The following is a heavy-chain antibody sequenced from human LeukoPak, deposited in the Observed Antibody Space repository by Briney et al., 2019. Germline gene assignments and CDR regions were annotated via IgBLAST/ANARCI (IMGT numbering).Heavy chain of an antibody. V-gene: IGHV3-66*01. D-gene: IGHD3-10*01. J-gene: IGHJ3*02. CDR2: IYSGGST. CDR3: AREGWFDAFDI. CDR1: GFTVSSNY. Sequence: GGSLRLSCAASGFTVSSNYMSWVRQAPGKGLEWVSVIYSGGSTYYADSVKGGFTISRDNSKNTLYLQMNSLRAEDTAVYYCAREGWFDAFDIWGQGTMVTVSS.